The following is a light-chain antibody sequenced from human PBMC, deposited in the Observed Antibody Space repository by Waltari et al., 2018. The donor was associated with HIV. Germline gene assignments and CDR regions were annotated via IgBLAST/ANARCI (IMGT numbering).Light chain of an antibody. CDR3: AAWEDSLSGWV. J-gene: IGLJ3*02. CDR1: SSHLGSYD. Sequence: QSVLTQPPSTSGTPGQRVTSSCSGSSSHLGSYDVYWYQQLPGTAPKRLIYRNNQRPSGVPDRFSGSKSGTSASLAISGLRSEDEADDYCAAWEDSLSGWVFGGRTKLTVL. V-gene: IGLV1-47*01. CDR2: RNN.